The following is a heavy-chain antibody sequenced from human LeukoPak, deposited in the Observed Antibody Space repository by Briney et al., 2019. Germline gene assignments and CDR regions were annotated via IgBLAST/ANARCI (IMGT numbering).Heavy chain of an antibody. Sequence: PGGSLRLSCAASGFTFSNYWMHWVRQVPGKWLVWVSRINDDGSATFYADSVKGRFTISRDNAKNTLFLQINSLRAEDTAVYYCTREILAPGKTHDYWGQGTLVTVSS. CDR2: INDDGSAT. CDR3: TREILAPGKTHDY. V-gene: IGHV3-74*01. CDR1: GFTFSNYW. J-gene: IGHJ4*02.